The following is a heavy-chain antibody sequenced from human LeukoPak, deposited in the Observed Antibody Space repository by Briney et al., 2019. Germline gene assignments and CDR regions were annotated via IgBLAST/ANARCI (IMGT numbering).Heavy chain of an antibody. Sequence: SETLSLTCTVSGGSINNYYWSWIRQPPGKGLEWIGYIYYRGSTNYNPSLKSRVTFSVDTSKNQYSLKLNSVTAADTAVYYCARGGDYGDLRYFDYWGQGTLVTVSS. J-gene: IGHJ4*02. D-gene: IGHD4-17*01. CDR3: ARGGDYGDLRYFDY. CDR2: IYYRGST. CDR1: GGSINNYY. V-gene: IGHV4-59*01.